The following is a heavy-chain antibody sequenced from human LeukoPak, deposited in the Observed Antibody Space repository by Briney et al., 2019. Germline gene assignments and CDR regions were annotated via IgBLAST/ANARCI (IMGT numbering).Heavy chain of an antibody. V-gene: IGHV3-48*04. CDR1: GFTFSSYS. J-gene: IGHJ6*02. D-gene: IGHD2-15*01. CDR3: ARDSYYCSGGSCPMDV. CDR2: ISSSSSTI. Sequence: QPGGSLRLSCAASGFTFSSYSMNWVRQAPGKGLEWVSYISSSSSTIYYADSVKGRFTISRDNAKNSLYLQMNSLRAEDTAVYYCARDSYYCSGGSCPMDVWGQGTTVTVSS.